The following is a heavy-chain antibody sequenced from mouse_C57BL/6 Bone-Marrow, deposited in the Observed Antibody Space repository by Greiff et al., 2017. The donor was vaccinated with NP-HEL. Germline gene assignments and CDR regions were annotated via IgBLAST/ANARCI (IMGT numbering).Heavy chain of an antibody. D-gene: IGHD1-1*01. CDR1: GFTFSSYA. V-gene: IGHV5-4*01. CDR2: ISDGGSYT. Sequence: EVHLVESGGGLVKPGGSLKLPCAASGFTFSSYAMSWVRQTPEKRLEWVATISDGGSYTYYPDNVKGRFTISRDNAKNNLYLQMSHLKSEDTAMYYCARDQEGYYYWYFDVWGTGTTVTVSS. J-gene: IGHJ1*03. CDR3: ARDQEGYYYWYFDV.